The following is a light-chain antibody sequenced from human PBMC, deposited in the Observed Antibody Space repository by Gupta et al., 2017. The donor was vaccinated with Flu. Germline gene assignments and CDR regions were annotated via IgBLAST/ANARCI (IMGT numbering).Light chain of an antibody. CDR2: SAS. J-gene: IGKJ4*01. CDR1: QNINTN. V-gene: IGKV3-15*01. Sequence: EIVLTQSSASLSVSPGESVSLSCRASQNINTNLAWYQQKPGQPPRLLIYSASSRATGVPARVSGTGSGTDFSLIVSSRQSEDTAVYYCQQYHLWPPLTFGGGTKVEI. CDR3: QQYHLWPPLT.